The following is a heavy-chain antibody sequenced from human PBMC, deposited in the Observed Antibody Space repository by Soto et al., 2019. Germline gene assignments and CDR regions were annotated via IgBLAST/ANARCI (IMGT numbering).Heavy chain of an antibody. CDR2: INPIFGTA. V-gene: IGHV1-69*01. CDR3: VSVDRDRGYFDY. Sequence: QVQLVQSGAEVKKPGSSVKVSCKASGGTFSSYAISWVRQAPGQGLEWMGGINPIFGTANYAQKFQGRVTITADESTSTAYMELSSLRSEDTAVYYCVSVDRDRGYFDYWGQGTLVTVSS. J-gene: IGHJ4*02. D-gene: IGHD5-12*01. CDR1: GGTFSSYA.